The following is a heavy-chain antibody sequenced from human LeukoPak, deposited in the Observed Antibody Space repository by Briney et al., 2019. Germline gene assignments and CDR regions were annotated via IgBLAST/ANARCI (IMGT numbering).Heavy chain of an antibody. CDR2: IIPILGIA. CDR1: GGTFSSYT. D-gene: IGHD5-18*01. Sequence: SVKVSCKASGGTFSSYTISWVRQAPGQGLEWMGRIIPILGIANYAQKFQGRVRITADKSTSTAYMELSSLRSEDTAVYYCASLGEIAGTAMAQSFDYWGQGTLITVSS. J-gene: IGHJ4*02. CDR3: ASLGEIAGTAMAQSFDY. V-gene: IGHV1-69*02.